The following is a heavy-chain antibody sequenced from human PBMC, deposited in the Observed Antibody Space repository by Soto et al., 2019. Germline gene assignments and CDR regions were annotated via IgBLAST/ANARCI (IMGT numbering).Heavy chain of an antibody. Sequence: PGESLKISCKGSGYSFTSYWIGWVRQMPGKGLEWMGIIYPGDSDTRYSPSSQGQVTISADKSISTAYLQWSSLKASDTAMYYCAILTVTTDYGMDVWGQGTTVTVSS. CDR1: GYSFTSYW. CDR3: AILTVTTDYGMDV. V-gene: IGHV5-51*01. J-gene: IGHJ6*02. D-gene: IGHD4-17*01. CDR2: IYPGDSDT.